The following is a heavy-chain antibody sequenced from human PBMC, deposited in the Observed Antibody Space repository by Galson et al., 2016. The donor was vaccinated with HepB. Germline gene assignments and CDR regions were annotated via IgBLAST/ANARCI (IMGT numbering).Heavy chain of an antibody. CDR3: AGEGASGYALDY. V-gene: IGHV6-1*01. J-gene: IGHJ4*02. D-gene: IGHD6-25*01. CDR1: GDSVSSNSAA. CDR2: TYYRSKLYN. Sequence: CAISGDSVSSNSAAWNWIRQSPSRGLEWLGRTYYRSKLYNDYAESVKSRITINPDTSKNQFSLQLHSVTPDDTAFCYCAGEGASGYALDYWGQGTLVTVSS.